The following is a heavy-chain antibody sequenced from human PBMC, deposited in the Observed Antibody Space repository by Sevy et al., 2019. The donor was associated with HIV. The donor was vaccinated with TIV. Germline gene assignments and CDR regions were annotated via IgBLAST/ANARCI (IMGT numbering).Heavy chain of an antibody. D-gene: IGHD6-13*01. CDR2: IRNKADSYTT. J-gene: IGHJ4*01. CDR1: GFTFSDHY. V-gene: IGHV3-72*01. CDR3: ATHAGTAAAGRVFDY. Sequence: GGSLRLSCAASGFTFSDHYMEWVRQAPGKGLEWVGRIRNKADSYTTEYAAAVKGRFTIPRDDSKHSLYLLMNSLKTEDTAVYYCATHAGTAAAGRVFDYWGHGTLVTFSS.